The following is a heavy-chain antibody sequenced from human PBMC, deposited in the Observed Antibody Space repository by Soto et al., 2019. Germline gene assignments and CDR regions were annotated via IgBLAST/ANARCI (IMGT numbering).Heavy chain of an antibody. Sequence: QVQLQQWGAGLVKRSETLSLSYAVYGQSFSGHSWAWIRQPPGKGLEWIGEINESGSTYYNPSLKSRVTISTDTSKNQFSLKLSSVSAADTAAYFCARGSGIVALPGELEDVKYDYWGQGTLVNVSS. CDR3: ARGSGIVALPGELEDVKYDY. J-gene: IGHJ4*02. D-gene: IGHD1-1*01. CDR1: GQSFSGHS. V-gene: IGHV4-34*01. CDR2: INESGST.